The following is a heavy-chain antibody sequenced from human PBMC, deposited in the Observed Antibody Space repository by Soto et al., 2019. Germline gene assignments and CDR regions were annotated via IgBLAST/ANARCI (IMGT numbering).Heavy chain of an antibody. Sequence: GGPLRLSCAASGFTFSSYAMSWVRQAPGKGLEWVSAISGSGGSTYYADSVKGRFTISRDNSKNTLYLQINSLRAEDTAVYYCAKDLGSTSCYDYWGQGTLVTVPQ. J-gene: IGHJ4*02. CDR3: AKDLGSTSCYDY. D-gene: IGHD2-2*01. CDR2: ISGSGGST. CDR1: GFTFSSYA. V-gene: IGHV3-23*01.